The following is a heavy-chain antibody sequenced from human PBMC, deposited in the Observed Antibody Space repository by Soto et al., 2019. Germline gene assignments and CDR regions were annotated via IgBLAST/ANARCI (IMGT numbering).Heavy chain of an antibody. CDR3: ARAYDFSYWFDP. CDR1: GGGKFNGHS. J-gene: IGHJ5*02. CDR2: IFPVAGTP. D-gene: IGHD3-3*01. V-gene: IGHV1-69*13. Sequence: SVKVSFKASGGGKFNGHSITWVRQAPGQGLEWMGGIFPVAGTPNYSQKFQGRVTISADASTRTAYMELSSLRYEDTAVYYCARAYDFSYWFDPWGQGTLVTVSS.